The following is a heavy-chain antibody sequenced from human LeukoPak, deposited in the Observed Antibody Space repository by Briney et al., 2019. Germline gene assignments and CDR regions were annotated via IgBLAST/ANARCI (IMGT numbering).Heavy chain of an antibody. Sequence: ASVKVSCRASGYTFTSNYMHWVRQAPGQGLEWMGVIAPSSGTTSYAQKFQGRVTMTRDTSTSTLYMELSSLTSEDTAVYYCARASGSSAVPFDYWGQGTLVTVSS. CDR2: IAPSSGTT. V-gene: IGHV1-46*01. J-gene: IGHJ4*02. D-gene: IGHD3-10*01. CDR1: GYTFTSNY. CDR3: ARASGSSAVPFDY.